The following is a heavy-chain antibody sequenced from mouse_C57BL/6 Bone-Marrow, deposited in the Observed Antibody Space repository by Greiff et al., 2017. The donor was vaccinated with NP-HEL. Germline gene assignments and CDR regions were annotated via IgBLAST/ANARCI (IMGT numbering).Heavy chain of an antibody. CDR3: AYYGSSYWYFDV. V-gene: IGHV1-42*01. Sequence: EVQLQQSGPELVKPGASVKISCKASGYSFTGYYMNWVKQSPEKSLEWIGEINPSTGGTTYNQKFKAKATLTVDKSSSTAYMQLKSLTSEDSAVYYCAYYGSSYWYFDVWGTGTTVTVSS. D-gene: IGHD1-1*01. CDR1: GYSFTGYY. J-gene: IGHJ1*03. CDR2: INPSTGGT.